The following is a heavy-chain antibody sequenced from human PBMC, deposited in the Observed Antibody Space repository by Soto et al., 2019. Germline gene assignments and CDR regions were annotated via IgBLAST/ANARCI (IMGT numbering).Heavy chain of an antibody. CDR2: IYIGGST. CDR3: AGAQSWNYAFFDY. CDR1: GFTVSSNY. Sequence: GGSLRLSCTASGFTVSSNYINWVRQAPGKGLEWVSVIYIGGSTYYADSVKGRFTISRDNSKNTLYLQMNSLRAEDTAVYYCAGAQSWNYAFFDYWGQGTLVTVSS. J-gene: IGHJ4*02. D-gene: IGHD1-7*01. V-gene: IGHV3-53*01.